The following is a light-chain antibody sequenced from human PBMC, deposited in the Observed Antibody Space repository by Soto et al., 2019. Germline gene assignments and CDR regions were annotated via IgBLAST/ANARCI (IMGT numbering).Light chain of an antibody. V-gene: IGKV1-33*01. CDR2: DAS. Sequence: VSQSPSSLSASIGDRVTITFQASQNINNYLNWYQQKPGRAPKLLIYDASNLEAGVPSRFRGSGSGTDFTFTISRLQPEDIATYYCQQYENLPTFGQGTRLEI. J-gene: IGKJ5*01. CDR1: QNINNY. CDR3: QQYENLPT.